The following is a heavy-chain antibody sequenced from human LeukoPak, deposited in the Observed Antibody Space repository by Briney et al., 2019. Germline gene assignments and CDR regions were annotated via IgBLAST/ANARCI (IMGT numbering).Heavy chain of an antibody. D-gene: IGHD1-14*01. CDR1: GFSFSRYW. J-gene: IGHJ4*02. Sequence: GGSLRLSGVASGFSFSRYWMSWVRQAPGKGLEWVANIKEDGSEQYYADSLKGRFTISRDNVKNSLYLHINSLRAEDTAVYYCARDSFETDIDYWGQGTLVTVSS. CDR2: IKEDGSEQ. CDR3: ARDSFETDIDY. V-gene: IGHV3-7*01.